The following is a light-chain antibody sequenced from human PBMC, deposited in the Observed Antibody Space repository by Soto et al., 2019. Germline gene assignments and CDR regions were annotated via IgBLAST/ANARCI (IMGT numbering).Light chain of an antibody. Sequence: EIVLTQSPCTLSVSPGERATLSCRASQSVSSTYLSWYHQKAGQAPMLLIYGASSRDTGLPDRFSGSGSGTDFTLTISRLQPEDFAVYYCQQYGSSPGTFGQGTKVEIK. CDR3: QQYGSSPGT. V-gene: IGKV3-20*01. CDR2: GAS. J-gene: IGKJ1*01. CDR1: QSVSSTY.